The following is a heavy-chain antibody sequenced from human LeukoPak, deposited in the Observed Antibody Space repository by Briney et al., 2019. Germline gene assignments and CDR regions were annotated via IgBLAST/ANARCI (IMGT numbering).Heavy chain of an antibody. V-gene: IGHV3-7*02. D-gene: IGHD2-15*01. Sequence: PGGSLRLSCAAPGFTFSGYWMDWVRQAPGKGLEWVANIKLDGSEIYYVDSVKGRFTISRDNAKNSLYLQMNSLRAEDAAVYYCTRSLDYWGQGTLVTVSS. CDR2: IKLDGSEI. CDR3: TRSLDY. J-gene: IGHJ4*02. CDR1: GFTFSGYW.